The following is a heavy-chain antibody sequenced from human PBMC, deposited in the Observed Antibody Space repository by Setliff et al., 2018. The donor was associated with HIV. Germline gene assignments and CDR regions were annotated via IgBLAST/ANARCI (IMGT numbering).Heavy chain of an antibody. J-gene: IGHJ4*02. CDR3: ASQPAYSTDWYPPGYFDY. V-gene: IGHV4-59*08. CDR1: GGPISSYY. CDR2: IYYSGRT. Sequence: LSLTCTVSGGPISSYYWSWIRQPPGKGLEWIGYIYYSGRTNYNPSLKSRVTISVDTSKNQFSLKLTSVTAADTAVYYCASQPAYSTDWYPPGYFDYWGQGTLVTSPQ. D-gene: IGHD6-19*01.